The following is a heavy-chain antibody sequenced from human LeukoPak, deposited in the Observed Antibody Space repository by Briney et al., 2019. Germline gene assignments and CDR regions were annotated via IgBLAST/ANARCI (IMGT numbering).Heavy chain of an antibody. Sequence: SETLSLTCTVSGGSISSSSYYWGWIRQPPGKGLEWIGSIYYSGSTYYNPSLKSRVTISVDTSKNQFSLKLSSVTAADTAVYYCARASGGAQRGFDPWGQGTLVTVSS. CDR2: IYYSGST. V-gene: IGHV4-39*07. J-gene: IGHJ5*02. CDR1: GGSISSSSYY. CDR3: ARASGGAQRGFDP. D-gene: IGHD3-16*01.